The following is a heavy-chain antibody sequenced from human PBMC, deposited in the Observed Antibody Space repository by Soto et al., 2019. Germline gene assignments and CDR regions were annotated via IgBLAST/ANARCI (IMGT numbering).Heavy chain of an antibody. V-gene: IGHV3-23*01. D-gene: IGHD3-22*01. CDR3: AKGRITMIVVAWGAFDI. CDR1: GFTFSSYA. J-gene: IGHJ3*02. Sequence: PGGSLRLSCAASGFTFSSYAMSWVRQAPGKGLEWVSAISGSGGSTYYADSVKGRFTISRDNSKNTLYLQMNSLRAEDTAVYYCAKGRITMIVVAWGAFDIWGQGTMVTVSS. CDR2: ISGSGGST.